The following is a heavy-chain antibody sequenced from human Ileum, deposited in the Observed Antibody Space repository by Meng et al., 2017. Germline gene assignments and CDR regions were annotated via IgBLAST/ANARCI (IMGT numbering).Heavy chain of an antibody. CDR1: RVSKWSVCA. CDR3: AKAAAYNLDI. V-gene: IGHV4-4*02. D-gene: IGHD1-14*01. J-gene: IGHJ4*02. CDR2: TFHTGNT. Sequence: VSRVSKWSVCARAWYSPTPGEGLASFGDTFHTGNTNYNPSPKSRVALSVDKSKNTLSLSLSSVTAADTAVYYFAKAAAYNLDIWGQGALVTVSS.